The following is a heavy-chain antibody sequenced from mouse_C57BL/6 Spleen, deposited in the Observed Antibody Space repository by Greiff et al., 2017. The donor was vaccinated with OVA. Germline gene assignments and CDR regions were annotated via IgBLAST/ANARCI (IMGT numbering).Heavy chain of an antibody. CDR1: GYTFTSYW. CDR2: IYPGSGST. D-gene: IGHD1-1*01. CDR3: ARKKDYGSPWFAY. V-gene: IGHV1-55*01. Sequence: QVQLQQPGAELVKPGASVKMSCKASGYTFTSYWITWVKQRPGQGLEWIGDIYPGSGSTNYNEKFKSKATLTVDTSSSTAYMQLSSLTSEDSAVYYCARKKDYGSPWFAYWGQGTLVTVSA. J-gene: IGHJ3*01.